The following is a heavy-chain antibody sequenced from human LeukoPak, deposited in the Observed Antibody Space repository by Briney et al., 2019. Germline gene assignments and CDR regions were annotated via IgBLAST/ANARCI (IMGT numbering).Heavy chain of an antibody. CDR2: ISSSSTYM. J-gene: IGHJ4*02. CDR3: ATKKGVVAVAGTFDY. CDR1: GFTFSSYT. V-gene: IGHV3-21*01. D-gene: IGHD6-19*01. Sequence: NAGGSLRLSCTASGFTFSSYTMNWVRQAPGKGREGVASISSSSTYMYNADSVKGRFTISRDHAKNSLYLQINSLRAEDTAVYYCATKKGVVAVAGTFDYWGQGTLVTVS.